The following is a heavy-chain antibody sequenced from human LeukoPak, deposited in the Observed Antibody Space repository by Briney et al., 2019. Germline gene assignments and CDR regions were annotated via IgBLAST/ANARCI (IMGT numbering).Heavy chain of an antibody. CDR2: INANSGGT. Sequence: ASVNVSCKASGYTFTGYYMHWVRQAPGQGREGMGWINANSGGTNYAQKFKGRVTMTRDTSISTAYMELSRLRSDDTAVYYCATGDYDYGDYLDYWGQGTLVTVSS. V-gene: IGHV1-2*02. J-gene: IGHJ4*02. CDR3: ATGDYDYGDYLDY. CDR1: GYTFTGYY. D-gene: IGHD4-17*01.